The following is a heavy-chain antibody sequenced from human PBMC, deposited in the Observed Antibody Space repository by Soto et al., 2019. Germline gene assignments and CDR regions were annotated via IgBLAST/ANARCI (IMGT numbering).Heavy chain of an antibody. CDR1: GFTFNTFG. CDR3: AKSPNFYCSSYHCYKYYFDY. Sequence: PVGSLRLSCAASGFTFNTFGMHWVRQAPGKGLEWVAVISYDGSDKYYSDSVRGRFTISRDNSMNTLYLQMNSLRTEDTAVYYCAKSPNFYCSSYHCYKYYFDYWGQGTLVTVSS. D-gene: IGHD2-2*01. CDR2: ISYDGSDK. J-gene: IGHJ4*02. V-gene: IGHV3-30*18.